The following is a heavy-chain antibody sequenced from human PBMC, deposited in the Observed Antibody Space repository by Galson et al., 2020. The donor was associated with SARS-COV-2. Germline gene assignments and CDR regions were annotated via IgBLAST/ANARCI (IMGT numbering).Heavy chain of an antibody. CDR1: GYTFTSYG. V-gene: IGHV1-18*01. D-gene: IGHD5-12*01. CDR2: ISAYNGNT. Sequence: GESLKISCKASGYTFTSYGISWVRQAPGQGLEWMGWISAYNGNTNYAQKLQGRVTMTTDTSTSTAYMELRSLRSDDTAVYYCARWAPLYSGYDFSDFDYWGQGTLGTVSS. CDR3: ARWAPLYSGYDFSDFDY. J-gene: IGHJ4*02.